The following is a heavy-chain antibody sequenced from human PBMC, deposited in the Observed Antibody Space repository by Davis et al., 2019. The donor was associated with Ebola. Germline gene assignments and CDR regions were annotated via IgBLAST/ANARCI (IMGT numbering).Heavy chain of an antibody. J-gene: IGHJ4*02. CDR1: GGSFSEYF. CDR2: ISHHNGYT. V-gene: IGHV4-34*01. D-gene: IGHD2/OR15-2a*01. Sequence: MPSETLSLTCGVSGGSFSEYFWSWIRQPPEKGLEWIGEISHHNGYTNYNPSLRSRVAISVDPSKNQFSLKINSVTAADTATYYCARTTKTNIEDSGLGYNSFDYWGQGVLVSVSS. CDR3: ARTTKTNIEDSGLGYNSFDY.